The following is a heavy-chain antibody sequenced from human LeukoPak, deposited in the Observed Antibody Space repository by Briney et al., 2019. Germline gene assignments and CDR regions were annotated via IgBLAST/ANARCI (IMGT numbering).Heavy chain of an antibody. V-gene: IGHV3-74*01. Sequence: GGSLRLSCAASGFTFSSYWMHWVRQAPEKGLVWVSCINSDGSSTSYADSVKGRFTISRDNAKNTLYLQMNSLRAEDTAVYYCARDYGSGLDYWGQGTLVTVSS. CDR1: GFTFSSYW. CDR2: INSDGSST. J-gene: IGHJ4*02. CDR3: ARDYGSGLDY. D-gene: IGHD3-3*01.